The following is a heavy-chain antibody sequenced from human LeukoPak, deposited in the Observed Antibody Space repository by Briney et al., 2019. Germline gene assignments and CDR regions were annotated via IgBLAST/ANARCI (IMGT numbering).Heavy chain of an antibody. V-gene: IGHV1-2*02. CDR3: ARVTDPPYGNDYFDY. Sequence: SSETVSRKASGYTFTGNYMYLVRLGPAQGLEWMGWVNPNSGGTKYAQTFPGRVTMTRDTSNYTAYMELTRLSSADTAVYYCARVTDPPYGNDYFDYWGQGTLVTVSS. CDR1: GYTFTGNY. D-gene: IGHD4-11*01. CDR2: VNPNSGGT. J-gene: IGHJ4*02.